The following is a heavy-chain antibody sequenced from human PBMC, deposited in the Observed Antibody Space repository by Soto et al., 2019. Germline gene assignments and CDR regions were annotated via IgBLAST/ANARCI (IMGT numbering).Heavy chain of an antibody. CDR1: GFTFSSYA. Sequence: QVQLVESGGGVVQPGRSLRLSCAASGFTFSSYAMHWVRQAPGKVLEWVAVISYDGSNKYYADSVKGRFTISRDNSKNTLYLQMNSLRAEDTAVYYCARWEGKTYYDFWSGYPPGDYWGQGTLVTVSS. CDR3: ARWEGKTYYDFWSGYPPGDY. CDR2: ISYDGSNK. D-gene: IGHD3-3*01. V-gene: IGHV3-30-3*01. J-gene: IGHJ4*02.